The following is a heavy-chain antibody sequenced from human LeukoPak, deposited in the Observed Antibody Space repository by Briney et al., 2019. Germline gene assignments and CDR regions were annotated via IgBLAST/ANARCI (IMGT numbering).Heavy chain of an antibody. CDR2: IWYDGHNK. V-gene: IGHV3-33*01. Sequence: GGSLRLSCVASGFSFSKYGMHWVRQAPGKGLQWLAIIWYDGHNKYYADSVKGRFTISRDNSKNTLFLEMNDLKAEDTAVYYCARESGLIAVAGGPGYWGQGTLVTVSS. D-gene: IGHD2-21*01. CDR3: ARESGLIAVAGGPGY. J-gene: IGHJ4*02. CDR1: GFSFSKYG.